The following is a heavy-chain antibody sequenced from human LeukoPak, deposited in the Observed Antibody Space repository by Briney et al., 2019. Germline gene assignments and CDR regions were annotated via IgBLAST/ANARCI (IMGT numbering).Heavy chain of an antibody. Sequence: PSETLSLTCTVSGGSISSYYWSWIRQPAGKGLEWIGRIYTSGSTNYNPSLKSRVTMSVDTSKNQFSLKLSSVTAADTAVYYCARGNDYGDYVFIDYWGQGTLVTVSS. V-gene: IGHV4-4*07. CDR3: ARGNDYGDYVFIDY. CDR1: GGSISSYY. CDR2: IYTSGST. D-gene: IGHD4-17*01. J-gene: IGHJ4*02.